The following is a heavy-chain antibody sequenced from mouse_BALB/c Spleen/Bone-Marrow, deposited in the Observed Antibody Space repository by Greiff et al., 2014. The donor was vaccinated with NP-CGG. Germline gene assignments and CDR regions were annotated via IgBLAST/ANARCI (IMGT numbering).Heavy chain of an antibody. CDR1: GFTFSSFG. J-gene: IGHJ4*01. V-gene: IGHV5-17*02. CDR2: ISSGTSTI. D-gene: IGHD2-3*01. Sequence: VQLKQSGGGLVQPGGSRKLSCAASGFTFSSFGMHWVRQAPERGLEWVAYISSGTSTIYYADTVKGRFTISRDNPKNTLFLQMTSLRSEDTAMYYCARDDGYYIRNAMDYWGQGTSVTVSS. CDR3: ARDDGYYIRNAMDY.